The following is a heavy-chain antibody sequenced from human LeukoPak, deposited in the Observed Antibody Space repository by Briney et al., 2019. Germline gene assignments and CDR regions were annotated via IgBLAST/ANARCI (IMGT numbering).Heavy chain of an antibody. CDR1: GYTFTGYY. D-gene: IGHD1-26*01. J-gene: IGHJ4*02. CDR2: INPNSGGT. V-gene: IGHV1-2*02. CDR3: ARVDSGSYSIDY. Sequence: ASVKVSCKASGYTFTGYYMHWVRQAPGQGLEWMGWINPNSGGTNYAQKFQGRVTMTRDTSIGTAYMELSRLRSDDTAVYYCARVDSGSYSIDYWGQGTLVTVSS.